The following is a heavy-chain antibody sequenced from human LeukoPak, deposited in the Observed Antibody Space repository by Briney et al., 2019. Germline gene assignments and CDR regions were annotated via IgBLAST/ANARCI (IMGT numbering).Heavy chain of an antibody. Sequence: SETLSLTCTVSGGSISSYYWSWIRQPPGKGLEWIGYIYYSGSTNYNPSLKSRVTISVDTSKNQFSLKLSSVTAADTAVYYCARDGLPPGAFDYWGQGTLVTVSS. J-gene: IGHJ4*02. CDR2: IYYSGST. D-gene: IGHD2-21*01. V-gene: IGHV4-59*01. CDR1: GGSISSYY. CDR3: ARDGLPPGAFDY.